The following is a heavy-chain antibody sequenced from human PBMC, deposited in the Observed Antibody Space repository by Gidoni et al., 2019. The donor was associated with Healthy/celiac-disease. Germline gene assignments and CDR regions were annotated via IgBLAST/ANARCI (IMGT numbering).Heavy chain of an antibody. CDR1: GFSLSNARMG. Sequence: QVTLKESGPVLVRPTETLTLTCTVSGFSLSNARMGVSWILTPPGKALEWLAPSFSNDEKSSSTSLKSRLTISKYTSKSQVVLTMTNMDPVDTATYYCARIHLRGSYSWPLEYWGQGTLVTVSS. D-gene: IGHD1-26*01. CDR2: SFSNDEK. J-gene: IGHJ4*02. V-gene: IGHV2-26*01. CDR3: ARIHLRGSYSWPLEY.